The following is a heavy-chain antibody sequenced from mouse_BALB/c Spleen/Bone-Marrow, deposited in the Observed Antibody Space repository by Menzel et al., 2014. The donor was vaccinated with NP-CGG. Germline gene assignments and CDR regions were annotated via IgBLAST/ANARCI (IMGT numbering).Heavy chain of an antibody. CDR1: GFTFSSYT. CDR3: ARQLGLRWAMDY. Sequence: LQQSGGGLVQPGGSLKLPCAASGFTFSSYTVSWVRQTPEKRLEWVAYISNGGGSTYYPDTVKGRFTISRDNAKNTLYLQMSSLKSEDTAMYYCARQLGLRWAMDYWGQGTSVTVSS. V-gene: IGHV5-12-2*01. J-gene: IGHJ4*01. D-gene: IGHD3-1*01. CDR2: ISNGGGST.